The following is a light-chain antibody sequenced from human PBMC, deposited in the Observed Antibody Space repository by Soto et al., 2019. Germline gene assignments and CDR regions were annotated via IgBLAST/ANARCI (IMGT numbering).Light chain of an antibody. CDR2: GAS. V-gene: IGKV3-20*01. CDR1: LSVSVY. J-gene: IGKJ5*01. CDR3: QQYGYSPIT. Sequence: VVLTQSPATLSLSPGERATLSCRTSLSVSVYLDWYQQKPGQAPRLLIYGASSRATGIADRFSGSGSGTDFTLTISRLEPEDFALYYCQQYGYSPITFGQGTRLAIK.